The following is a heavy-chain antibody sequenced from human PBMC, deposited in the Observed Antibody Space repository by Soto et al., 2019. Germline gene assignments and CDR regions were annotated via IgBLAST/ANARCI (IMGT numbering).Heavy chain of an antibody. CDR2: ISGSGGSA. J-gene: IGHJ4*02. D-gene: IGHD3-10*01. Sequence: GGSLRLSCAASGFTFSSYAMSWVRQAPGKGLEWVSAISGSGGSAYYADSVKGRFTISRDNSKNTLYLQMNSLRAEDTAVYYCAKDRVVRVYYFDYWGQGTLVTVSS. V-gene: IGHV3-23*01. CDR1: GFTFSSYA. CDR3: AKDRVVRVYYFDY.